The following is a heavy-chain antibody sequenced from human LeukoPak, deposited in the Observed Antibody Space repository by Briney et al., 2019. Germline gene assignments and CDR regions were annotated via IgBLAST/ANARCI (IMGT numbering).Heavy chain of an antibody. CDR3: ARGKSRYYDSSGYPAY. D-gene: IGHD3-22*01. V-gene: IGHV1-18*01. CDR2: ISAYNGNT. CDR1: GYTFTSYG. J-gene: IGHJ4*02. Sequence: RASVKVSCKASGYTFTSYGISWVRQAPGQGLEWMGWISAYNGNTNYAQKLQGRVTMTTDTSTSTAYMELRSLRSDDTAVYYCARGKSRYYDSSGYPAYWGQGTLVTVSS.